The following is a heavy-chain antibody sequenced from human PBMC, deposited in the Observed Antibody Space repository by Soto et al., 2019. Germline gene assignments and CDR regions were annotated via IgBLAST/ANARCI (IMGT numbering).Heavy chain of an antibody. D-gene: IGHD3-10*01. CDR3: AAGDYSGSGTYYNGWFDS. J-gene: IGHJ5*01. Sequence: SETLSLTCTVSGGSVSSSIYYWGWIRQPPRKGLEWIGSIYYSGSPYYNPSLKSRVTISLDTSKNQFSLRLNSVTAADAALYYCAAGDYSGSGTYYNGWFDSWGQGTLVTVSS. V-gene: IGHV4-39*01. CDR1: GGSVSSSIYY. CDR2: IYYSGSP.